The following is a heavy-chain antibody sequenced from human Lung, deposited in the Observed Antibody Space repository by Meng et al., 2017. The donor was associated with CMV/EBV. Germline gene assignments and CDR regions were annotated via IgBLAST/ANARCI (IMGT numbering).Heavy chain of an antibody. D-gene: IGHD3-22*01. J-gene: IGHJ3*02. CDR3: ARDFYEYDNSGYYDDTFDI. CDR2: IGGYDGRT. CDR1: GYTFSSYG. Sequence: ASXXVSXKASGYTFSSYGISWVRQAPGQGLEWMGWIGGYDGRTNYRQKFKGRVTVTRDTSTSTAYMEVRSLGSDDTAVYYCARDFYEYDNSGYYDDTFDIWGQGKXV. V-gene: IGHV1-18*01.